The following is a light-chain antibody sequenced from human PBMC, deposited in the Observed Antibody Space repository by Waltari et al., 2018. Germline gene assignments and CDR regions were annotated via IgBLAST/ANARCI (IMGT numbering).Light chain of an antibody. CDR2: EAS. CDR3: QHYDTPYT. CDR1: QSIRDNY. Sequence: EIVLTQSPGTLSLSPGERATLSCRASQSIRDNYLVWYQQKPGQPPRLLIYEASRRATGVLDRFTGNGSGTDFTLTISRLEAEDFAVYYCQHYDTPYTFGQGAKLEIK. V-gene: IGKV3-20*01. J-gene: IGKJ2*01.